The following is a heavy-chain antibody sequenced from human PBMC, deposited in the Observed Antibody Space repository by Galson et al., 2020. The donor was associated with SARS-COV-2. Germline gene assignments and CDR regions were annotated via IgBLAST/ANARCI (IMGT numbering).Heavy chain of an antibody. D-gene: IGHD1-7*01. CDR2: IYTSGNT. V-gene: IGHV4-61*02. J-gene: IGHJ5*02. CDR3: ARTELQRGSGWFDP. CDR1: GGSISSGNYY. Sequence: ETSETLSLTCTVPGGSISSGNYYWSWIRQPAGKGLEWIGRIYTSGNTNYNPSLKSRVTISVDTSKNQFSLKLSSVTAADTAVYYCARTELQRGSGWFDPWGQGTLVTVSS.